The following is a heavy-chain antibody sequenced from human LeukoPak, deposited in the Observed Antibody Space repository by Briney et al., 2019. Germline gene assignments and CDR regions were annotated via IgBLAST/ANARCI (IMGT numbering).Heavy chain of an antibody. CDR3: ARALRAAADVSLDP. CDR2: ISSSSTYI. V-gene: IGHV3-21*01. Sequence: GGSLRLSCAASGFTFSSYSMNWVRQAPGKGLEWVSSISSSSTYIYYADSVKGRFTISRDNAKNSLYLQMNSLRAEDTAVYYCARALRAAADVSLDPWGQGTLVTVSS. CDR1: GFTFSSYS. J-gene: IGHJ5*02. D-gene: IGHD6-13*01.